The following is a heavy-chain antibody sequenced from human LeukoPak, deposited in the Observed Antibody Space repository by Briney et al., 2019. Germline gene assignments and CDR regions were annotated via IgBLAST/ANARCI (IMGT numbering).Heavy chain of an antibody. CDR1: GFTFSPFQ. CDR2: IGGTDTAI. V-gene: IGHV3-48*03. J-gene: IGHJ4*02. D-gene: IGHD5-12*01. Sequence: GGSLRLSCAASGFTFSPFQMTWVRQAPGKGLEWVAYIGGTDTAIFYAASVKGRFTISRDNAKNSLFLQMNSLIAEDTAVYYWARWGHSDYDSFPTKFDYWGQGTLVVVSS. CDR3: ARWGHSDYDSFPTKFDY.